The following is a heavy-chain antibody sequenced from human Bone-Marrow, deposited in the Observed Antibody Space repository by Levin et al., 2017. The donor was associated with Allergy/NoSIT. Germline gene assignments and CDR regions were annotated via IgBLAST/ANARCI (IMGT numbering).Heavy chain of an antibody. CDR2: FDPEDGET. Sequence: ASVKVSCKVSGYTLTELSMHWVRQAPGKGLEWMGGFDPEDGETIYAQKFQGRVTMTEDTSTDTAYMELSSLRSEDTAVYYCATGKDYGDPAPYWYFDLWGRGTLVTVSS. CDR3: ATGKDYGDPAPYWYFDL. CDR1: GYTLTELS. J-gene: IGHJ2*01. V-gene: IGHV1-24*01. D-gene: IGHD4-17*01.